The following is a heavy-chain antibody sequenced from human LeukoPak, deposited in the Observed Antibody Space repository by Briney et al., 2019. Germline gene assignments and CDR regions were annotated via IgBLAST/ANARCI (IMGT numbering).Heavy chain of an antibody. V-gene: IGHV4-34*01. CDR2: INHSGST. Sequence: SETLSLTCAVYGGSFSGYYWSWIRQPPGKGLEWIGEINHSGSTNYNPSLKSRVTISVDTSKNQFSLKLSSVTAADTAVYYCARVGTGGYYYYYMDVWGKGTAVTVSS. CDR1: GGSFSGYY. CDR3: ARVGTGGYYYYYMDV. J-gene: IGHJ6*03. D-gene: IGHD2-8*02.